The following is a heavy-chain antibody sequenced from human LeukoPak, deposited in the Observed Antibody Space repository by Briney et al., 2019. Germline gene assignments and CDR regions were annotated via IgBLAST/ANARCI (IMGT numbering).Heavy chain of an antibody. CDR3: ARAQPQYSSGWYYFDY. Sequence: GGSLRLSCAASGFTFSSYAMHWVRQAPGKGLEWVAVISYDGSNKYYADSVKGRFTISRDNSKNTLYLQMNSLRAEDTAVYYCARAQPQYSSGWYYFDYWGQGTLVTVSS. V-gene: IGHV3-30-3*01. J-gene: IGHJ4*02. D-gene: IGHD6-19*01. CDR1: GFTFSSYA. CDR2: ISYDGSNK.